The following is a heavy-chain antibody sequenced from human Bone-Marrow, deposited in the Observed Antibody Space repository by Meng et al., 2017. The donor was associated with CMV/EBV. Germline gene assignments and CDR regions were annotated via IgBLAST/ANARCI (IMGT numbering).Heavy chain of an antibody. CDR3: ARDFEPLRFLGYFDY. D-gene: IGHD3-3*01. CDR1: GYAFTVYH. J-gene: IGHJ4*02. Sequence: ASVKVSCKASGYAFTVYHMHWVRQAPGQGLEWMGWINPNSGGTNYAQKFQGRVTMTRDTSISTAYMELSRLRSEDTAVYYCARDFEPLRFLGYFDYWGQGTRVTVSS. CDR2: INPNSGGT. V-gene: IGHV1-2*02.